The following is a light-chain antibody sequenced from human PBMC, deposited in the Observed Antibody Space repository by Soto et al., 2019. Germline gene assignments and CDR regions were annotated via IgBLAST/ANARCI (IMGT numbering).Light chain of an antibody. V-gene: IGLV2-11*01. CDR3: CSFAGSYTFWV. CDR1: SSDVGDYNY. CDR2: DDS. Sequence: QSALTQPRSVSGSPGQSVTISCTGTSSDVGDYNYVSWYQQYPGEAPKLVIYDDSKRPSGVPDRFSGSKSGNTASLTISGLQAEDEADYYCCSFAGSYTFWVFGGGTQLTVL. J-gene: IGLJ3*02.